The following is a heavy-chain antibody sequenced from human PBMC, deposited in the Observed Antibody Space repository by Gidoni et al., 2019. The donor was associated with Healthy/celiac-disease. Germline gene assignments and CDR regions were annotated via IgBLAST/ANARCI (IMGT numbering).Heavy chain of an antibody. J-gene: IGHJ4*02. D-gene: IGHD4-17*01. CDR1: GGSLSSGDYY. CDR2: SYYSGST. Sequence: VQLQESRPGLVKPSQTLSLTCTVSGGSLSSGDYYWSWIRQPPGKGLEWIGYSYYSGSTYYNPDLKSRVTISVDTSKNQFSLKLSSVTAADTAVYYCARVRYGDYGGYFDYWGQGTLVTVSS. CDR3: ARVRYGDYGGYFDY. V-gene: IGHV4-30-4*01.